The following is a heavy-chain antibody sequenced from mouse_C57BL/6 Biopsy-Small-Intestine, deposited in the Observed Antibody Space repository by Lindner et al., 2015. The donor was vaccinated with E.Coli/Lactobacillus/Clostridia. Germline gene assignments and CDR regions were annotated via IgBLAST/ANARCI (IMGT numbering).Heavy chain of an antibody. D-gene: IGHD2-4*01. CDR2: IYPGDGDT. V-gene: IGHV1-82*01. CDR1: GYAFSSSW. Sequence: VQLQESGPELVKPGASVKISCKTSGYAFSSSWMNWVKQRPGKGLEWIGRIYPGDGDTNYNGKFKGKATLTADKSSSTAYMQLSSLTSEDSAVYFCARKDYYDNGRFGYWGQGTTLTVSS. CDR3: ARKDYYDNGRFGY. J-gene: IGHJ2*01.